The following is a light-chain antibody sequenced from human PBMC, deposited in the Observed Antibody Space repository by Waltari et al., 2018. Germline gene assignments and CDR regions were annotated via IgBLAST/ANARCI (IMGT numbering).Light chain of an antibody. CDR1: QGINTY. J-gene: IGKJ1*01. CDR2: AAS. V-gene: IGKV1-8*01. CDR3: QQYYSYPRT. Sequence: AIRMTQSPSSFSASTGDRVTITCRASQGINTYLAWYQQKPGKAPRLLIYAASTLQGGVPSRFSGSGSGTDFTITISSLQSEDFATYYCQQYYSYPRTFGPGTKVGIK.